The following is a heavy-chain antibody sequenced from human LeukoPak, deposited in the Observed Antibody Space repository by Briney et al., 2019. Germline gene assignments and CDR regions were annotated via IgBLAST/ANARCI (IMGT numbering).Heavy chain of an antibody. CDR1: GYSISSGYY. CDR2: IYHSGST. Sequence: SETLSLTCTVSGYSISSGYYWGWIRQPPGKGLEWIGNIYHSGSTYYNPSLKSRVTISVDTSKNQFSLKLSSVTAADTAVYFCGRVSFIITLGGVMGGVFDYGAREP. V-gene: IGHV4-38-2*02. CDR3: GRVSFIITLGGVMGGVFDY. D-gene: IGHD3-16*01. J-gene: IGHJ4*02.